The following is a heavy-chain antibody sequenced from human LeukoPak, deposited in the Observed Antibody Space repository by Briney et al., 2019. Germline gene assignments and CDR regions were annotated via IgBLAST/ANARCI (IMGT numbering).Heavy chain of an antibody. V-gene: IGHV4-59*01. CDR2: IYYSGST. J-gene: IGHJ6*03. CDR1: GGSISSYY. D-gene: IGHD3-10*01. Sequence: PSETLSLTCTVSGGSISSYYWSWIRQPPGKGLEWIGYIYYSGSTNYSPSLKSRVTISVDTSKNQFSLKLSSVTAADTAVYYCARGVSPRYYYGSGSYYRADYYYYMDVWGKGTTVTISS. CDR3: ARGVSPRYYYGSGSYYRADYYYYMDV.